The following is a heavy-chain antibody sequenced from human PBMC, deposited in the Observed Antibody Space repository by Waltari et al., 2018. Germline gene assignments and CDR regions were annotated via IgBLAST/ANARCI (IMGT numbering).Heavy chain of an antibody. CDR3: ARGGLAGGFDI. V-gene: IGHV1-3*01. D-gene: IGHD3-16*01. J-gene: IGHJ3*02. CDR2: INAGNGYT. CDR1: GYAFSDYA. Sequence: QVQLVQSGAEVNKPGASVKVSCQASGYAFSDYAIHWVRQAPGQRLEWMGWINAGNGYTKYSQNFQGRVTFTRDTSASTAYMELSTLRSEDTAVYYCARGGLAGGFDIWGQGTVVTVFS.